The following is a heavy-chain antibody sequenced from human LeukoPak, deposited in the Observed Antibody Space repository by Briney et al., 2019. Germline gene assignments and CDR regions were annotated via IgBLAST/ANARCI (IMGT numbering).Heavy chain of an antibody. CDR1: GFTFSSYS. J-gene: IGHJ4*02. V-gene: IGHV3-21*01. CDR2: ISSSSNYI. CDR3: ARGGPAAAGPFDY. Sequence: GGSLRLSCAASGFTFSSYSMNWVRQAPGKGLEWVSSISSSSNYIYYADSVKGRFTISRDNAKNSLYLQMNSLRAEDTAVYYCARGGPAAAGPFDYWGQGTLVTVSS. D-gene: IGHD6-13*01.